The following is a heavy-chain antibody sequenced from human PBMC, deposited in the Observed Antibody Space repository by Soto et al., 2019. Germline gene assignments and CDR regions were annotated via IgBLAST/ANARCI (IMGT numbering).Heavy chain of an antibody. CDR1: GGSISSGGYY. V-gene: IGHV4-31*03. CDR3: ARSNGGDIVLVPAAMGVSWFDP. J-gene: IGHJ5*02. D-gene: IGHD2-2*01. Sequence: QVQLQESGPGLVKPSQTLSLTCTVSGGSISSGGYYWSWIRQHPGKGLEWIGYIYYSGSTYYNPSLKSRVTTSVDTSKNQFSLKLSSVTAADMAVYYCARSNGGDIVLVPAAMGVSWFDPWGQGTLVTVSS. CDR2: IYYSGST.